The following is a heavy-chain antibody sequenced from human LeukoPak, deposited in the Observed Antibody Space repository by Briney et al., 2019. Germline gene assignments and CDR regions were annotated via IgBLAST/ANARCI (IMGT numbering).Heavy chain of an antibody. V-gene: IGHV3-74*01. D-gene: IGHD3-16*02. CDR2: INTDGSRT. CDR1: GFTFSNYW. CDR3: ARGLGGSYPFDC. Sequence: PGGSLRLSCAASGFTFSNYWMDWVRQAPGKGLVWVSRINTDGSRTTYADSVKGRFTISRDNAKNTLYLQMNTLTADDTAVYFCARGLGGSYPFDCWGQGALVTVSS. J-gene: IGHJ4*02.